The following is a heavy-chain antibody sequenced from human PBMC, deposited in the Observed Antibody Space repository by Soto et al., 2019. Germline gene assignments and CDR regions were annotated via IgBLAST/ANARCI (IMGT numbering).Heavy chain of an antibody. CDR2: INHSGGT. V-gene: IGHV4-34*01. CDR1: GGSFSGYY. D-gene: IGHD3-3*01. J-gene: IGHJ4*02. Sequence: SSETLSLTCAVYGGSFSGYYRNWIRQSPGRGLEWIGDINHSGGTNYNPSLKSRVTISLDTSKNQFSLRLSSVTAADTAVYYCATAHYDFWSGFSQKYYFDYWGQGTQVPSPQ. CDR3: ATAHYDFWSGFSQKYYFDY.